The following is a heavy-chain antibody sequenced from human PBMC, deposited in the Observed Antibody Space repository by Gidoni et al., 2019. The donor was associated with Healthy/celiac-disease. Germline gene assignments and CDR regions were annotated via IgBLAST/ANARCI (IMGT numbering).Heavy chain of an antibody. J-gene: IGHJ4*02. CDR3: ARGYDSSGYYTSGFDY. CDR1: GGTFSSYA. V-gene: IGHV1-69*09. Sequence: QVQLVQSGAEVKKPGSSVKVSCKASGGTFSSYAISWVRQAPGQGLEWMGKIIPILGIANYAQKFQGRVTITADKSTSTAYMELSSLRSEDTAVYYWARGYDSSGYYTSGFDYWGQGTLVTVSS. D-gene: IGHD3-22*01. CDR2: IIPILGIA.